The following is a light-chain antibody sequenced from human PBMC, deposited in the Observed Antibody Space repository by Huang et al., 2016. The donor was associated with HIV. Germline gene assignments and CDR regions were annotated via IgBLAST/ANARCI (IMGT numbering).Light chain of an antibody. V-gene: IGKV3-11*01. Sequence: EIVMTQSPATLSVSPGERVTLSCRASQSVSIDLAWYQQKPGQAPRLVIYGSSTRATGSPTRFSGSGSGTDFTLTISSLEPEDFAVYYCQQRSNWPPWTFGQGTKVEIK. CDR3: QQRSNWPPWT. J-gene: IGKJ1*01. CDR2: GSS. CDR1: QSVSID.